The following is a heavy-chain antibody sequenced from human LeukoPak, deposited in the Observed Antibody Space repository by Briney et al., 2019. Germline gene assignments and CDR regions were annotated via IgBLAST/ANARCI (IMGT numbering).Heavy chain of an antibody. V-gene: IGHV4-39*07. D-gene: IGHD6-13*01. J-gene: IGHJ6*03. CDR1: GGSISSSSYY. CDR2: IYYSGST. CDR3: ARDGSSWYGYYYYYYYMDV. Sequence: SETLSLTCTVSGGSISSSSYYWGWIRQPPGKGLEWIGSIYYSGSTYYNPSLKSRVTISVDTSKNQFSLKLSSVTAADTAVYYCARDGSSWYGYYYYYYYMDVWGKGTTVTVSS.